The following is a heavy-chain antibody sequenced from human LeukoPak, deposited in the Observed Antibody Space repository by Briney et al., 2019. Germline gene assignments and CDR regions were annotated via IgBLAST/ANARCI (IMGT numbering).Heavy chain of an antibody. Sequence: PGGSLRLSCAASGFTFSSYAMSWVRQAPGKGLECISGFSGSGGSTYYADSVKGRFTISRDNSKNTLYLQMNSLRAEDTAVYYCAKEVPGYKYFDYWGQGTLVTVCS. CDR1: GFTFSSYA. J-gene: IGHJ4*02. V-gene: IGHV3-23*01. CDR2: FSGSGGST. CDR3: AKEVPGYKYFDY. D-gene: IGHD5-18*01.